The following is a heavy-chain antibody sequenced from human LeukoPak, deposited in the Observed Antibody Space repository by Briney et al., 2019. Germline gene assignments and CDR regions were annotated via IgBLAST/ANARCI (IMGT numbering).Heavy chain of an antibody. CDR2: INHSGST. CDR3: ARLRALRYFDWSLVYYYGMDV. Sequence: SETLSLTCAVYGGSFSGYYWSWIRQPPGKGLEWIGEINHSGSTNYNPSLKSRVTISVDTSKNQFSLKLSSVTAADTAVYYCARLRALRYFDWSLVYYYGMDVWGKGTTVTVSS. V-gene: IGHV4-34*01. J-gene: IGHJ6*04. CDR1: GGSFSGYY. D-gene: IGHD3-9*01.